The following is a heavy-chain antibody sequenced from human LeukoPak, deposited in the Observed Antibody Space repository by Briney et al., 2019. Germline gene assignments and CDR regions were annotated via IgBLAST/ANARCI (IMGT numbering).Heavy chain of an antibody. CDR1: GFTFSSYW. J-gene: IGHJ4*02. V-gene: IGHV3-74*01. CDR2: INSDGSST. Sequence: QPGGSLRLSCATSGFTFSSYWMHWVRQAPGKGQVWVSRINSDGSSTSYADFVKGRFTISRDNAKNTLYLQMNSLRAEDTAVYYCARECGGDCWDAFDIWGQGTLVTVSS. D-gene: IGHD2-21*02. CDR3: ARECGGDCWDAFDI.